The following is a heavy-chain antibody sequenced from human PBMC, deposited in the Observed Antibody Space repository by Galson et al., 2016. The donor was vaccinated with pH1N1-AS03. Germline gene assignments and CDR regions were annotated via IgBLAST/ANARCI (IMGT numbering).Heavy chain of an antibody. CDR1: GFTFNTFG. J-gene: IGHJ4*02. Sequence: SLRLSCAASGFTFNTFGMHWVRQAPGKGLEWMAFIRYDAVKIYYADSVKGRFTVSRDNSKNMLYLQMNSLRTEDTAMYYCSNTPYWGQGTLVTVSS. CDR3: SNTPY. V-gene: IGHV3-30*02. CDR2: IRYDAVKI.